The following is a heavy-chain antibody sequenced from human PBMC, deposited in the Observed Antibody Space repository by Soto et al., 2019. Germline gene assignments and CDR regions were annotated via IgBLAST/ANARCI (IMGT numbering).Heavy chain of an antibody. Sequence: QGQLVESGGDVVQPGRSLRLSCAASGFIFRNYGMHWVRQAPGKGLEWVALISYDGHNEHYADSVKGRFTISRDSSKNTLYLQMNSLRPEDTAVYYCAKDYTGGNPYGDSGYWGQGTLVTVSS. CDR1: GFIFRNYG. J-gene: IGHJ4*02. CDR2: ISYDGHNE. CDR3: AKDYTGGNPYGDSGY. V-gene: IGHV3-30*18. D-gene: IGHD4-17*01.